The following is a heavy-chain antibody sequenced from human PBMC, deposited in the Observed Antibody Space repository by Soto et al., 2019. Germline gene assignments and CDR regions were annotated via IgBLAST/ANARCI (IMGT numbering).Heavy chain of an antibody. D-gene: IGHD1-1*01. CDR2: IMPVFPTP. J-gene: IGHJ6*02. CDR3: ARDKDRLQLGGNYYYILDV. Sequence: QVQLVQSGAEVKKPGSSVKVSCKASGGTFSTSAISWVRQAPGQGLEWVGGIMPVFPTPDYAQNFQGRVTITADESTTTAYLELTSLTADDTAMYYCARDKDRLQLGGNYYYILDVWGQGTAITVSS. CDR1: GGTFSTSA. V-gene: IGHV1-69*12.